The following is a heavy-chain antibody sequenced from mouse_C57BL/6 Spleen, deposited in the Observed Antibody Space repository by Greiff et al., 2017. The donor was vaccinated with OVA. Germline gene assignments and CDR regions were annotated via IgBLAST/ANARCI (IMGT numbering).Heavy chain of an antibody. Sequence: SGPELVKPGASVKISCKASGYAFSSSWMNWVKQRPGKGLEWIGRIYPGDGDTNYNGKFKGKATLTADKSSSTAYMQLSSLTSEDSAVYFCASHYAMDYWGQGTSVTVSS. V-gene: IGHV1-82*01. CDR2: IYPGDGDT. J-gene: IGHJ4*01. CDR3: ASHYAMDY. CDR1: GYAFSSSW.